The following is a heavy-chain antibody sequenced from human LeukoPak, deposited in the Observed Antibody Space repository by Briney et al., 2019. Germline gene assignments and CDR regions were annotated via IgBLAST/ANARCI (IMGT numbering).Heavy chain of an antibody. CDR2: ISGSGGST. D-gene: IGHD3-3*01. CDR1: GFTFSSYA. V-gene: IGHV3-23*01. CDR3: AKQQEWLLNYLNWFDP. Sequence: GGSLRLSCAASGFTFSSYAMSWVRQAPGKRLEWVSAISGSGGSTYYADSVKGRFTISRDNSKNTLYLQMNSLRAEDTAVYYCAKQQEWLLNYLNWFDPWGQGTLVTVSS. J-gene: IGHJ5*02.